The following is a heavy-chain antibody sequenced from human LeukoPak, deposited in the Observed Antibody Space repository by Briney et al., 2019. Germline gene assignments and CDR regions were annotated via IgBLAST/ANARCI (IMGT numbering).Heavy chain of an antibody. CDR1: GFTFSSYW. CDR2: IKSKTDGGTT. CDR3: TTEDSAVGSYFDY. D-gene: IGHD6-19*01. V-gene: IGHV3-15*01. J-gene: IGHJ4*02. Sequence: GGSLRLSCAASGFTFSSYWMSWVRQAPGKGLEWVGRIKSKTDGGTTDYAAPVKGRFTISRDDSKNTLYLQMNSLKTEDTAVYYCTTEDSAVGSYFDYWGQGTLVTVSS.